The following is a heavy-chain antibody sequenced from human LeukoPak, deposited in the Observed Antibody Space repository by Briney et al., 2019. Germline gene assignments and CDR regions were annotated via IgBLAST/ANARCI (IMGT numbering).Heavy chain of an antibody. J-gene: IGHJ6*03. CDR3: TKELHVAVAVADYYYFYMDV. Sequence: GGSLRLSCAASGFAFSSFAMGWVRHSPGKGLEWLSTINGGGNTTFYADSVKGRFTISRDNSKNTLYLHMDSLRPDDTAIYYCTKELHVAVAVADYYYFYMDVWGRGTAVTVSS. V-gene: IGHV3-23*01. CDR1: GFAFSSFA. D-gene: IGHD6-19*01. CDR2: INGGGNTT.